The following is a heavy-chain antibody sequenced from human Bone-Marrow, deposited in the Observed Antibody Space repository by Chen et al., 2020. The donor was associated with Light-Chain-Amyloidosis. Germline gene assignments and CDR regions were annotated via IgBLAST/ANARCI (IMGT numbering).Heavy chain of an antibody. CDR2: INSRGDKT. V-gene: IGHV3-23*01. D-gene: IGHD2-21*01. CDR3: VIVDE. Sequence: EAHLLESGGDLVQPGGSLRLSCAAYGFGFSNSRMNWVRQAPGKGLEWVSGINSRGDKTSYADAVKGRFTISRDNSRNNLFLQMNSLRAEDTAIYYCVIVDEWGQGTLVTVSS. CDR1: GFGFSNSR. J-gene: IGHJ4*02.